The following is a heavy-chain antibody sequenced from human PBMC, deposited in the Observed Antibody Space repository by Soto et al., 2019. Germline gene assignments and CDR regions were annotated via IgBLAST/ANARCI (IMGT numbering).Heavy chain of an antibody. V-gene: IGHV5-51*01. CDR2: IYPGDSDT. J-gene: IGHJ4*02. CDR3: ATLSPYCSGGSCYYRY. D-gene: IGHD2-15*01. CDR1: GYSFTSYW. Sequence: GESLKISCKGSGYSFTSYWIGWVRQMPGKGLEWMGIIYPGDSDTRYSPSFQGQVTISADKSISTAYLQWSSLKASDTAMYYCATLSPYCSGGSCYYRYRGQGTLVTVSS.